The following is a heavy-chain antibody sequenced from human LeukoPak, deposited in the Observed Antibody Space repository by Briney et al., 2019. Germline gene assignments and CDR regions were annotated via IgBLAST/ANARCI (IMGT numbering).Heavy chain of an antibody. V-gene: IGHV4-39*01. CDR3: ARLSRRDIVVVPAAPGPDY. D-gene: IGHD2-2*01. CDR2: IYYSGST. CDR1: GGSISSSSSY. J-gene: IGHJ4*02. Sequence: SETLSLTCTVSGGSISSSSSYWGWIRQPPGKGLQWIGSIYYSGSTYYNPSLKSRVTISVDTSKNQFSLKLSSVTAADTAVYYCARLSRRDIVVVPAAPGPDYWGQGTLVTVSS.